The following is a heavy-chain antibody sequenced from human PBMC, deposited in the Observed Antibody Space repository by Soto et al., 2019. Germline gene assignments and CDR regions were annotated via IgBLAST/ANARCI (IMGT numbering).Heavy chain of an antibody. CDR3: VKDNNWHDPG. CDR1: GFTFSTNG. V-gene: IGHV3-23*01. CDR2: ISGDSDTK. D-gene: IGHD1-1*01. Sequence: EVHLLESGGGLVQPGGSLRLSCVASGFTFSTNGMIWVRQAPGKGLEWVSIISGDSDTKIYADSVKGRFTVFRDNSRNTLFLQMNSLRAEDSAIYYCVKDNNWHDPGWGQGTLVTVSS. J-gene: IGHJ4*02.